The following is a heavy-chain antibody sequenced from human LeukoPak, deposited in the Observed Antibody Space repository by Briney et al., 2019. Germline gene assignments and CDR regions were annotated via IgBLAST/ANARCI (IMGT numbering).Heavy chain of an antibody. CDR2: ISWNSGSI. CDR1: GFIFDDYA. V-gene: IGHV3-9*01. CDR3: AKDIETFTMIPLRNVAFDY. Sequence: GGSLRLSCAASGFIFDDYAMHWVRQAPGKGLEWVSGISWNSGSIGYADSVKGRFTISRDNAKNSLYLQMNSLSTEDTALYYCAKDIETFTMIPLRNVAFDYWGQGTLVTVPS. J-gene: IGHJ4*02. D-gene: IGHD3-22*01.